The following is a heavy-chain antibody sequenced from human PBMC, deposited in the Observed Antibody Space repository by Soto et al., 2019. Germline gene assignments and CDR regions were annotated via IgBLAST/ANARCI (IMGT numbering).Heavy chain of an antibody. CDR2: ISAYNGNT. D-gene: IGHD3-3*01. CDR1: GYTFTSYG. V-gene: IGHV1-18*04. Sequence: ASVKVCCKASGYTFTSYGMRWVRQATGQGLEWMGWISAYNGNTNYAQKLQGRVTMTTDTSTSTAYMELRSLRSDDTAVYYCARAIITIFGVVTNTGNYYYGMDVWGQGTTVTVSS. CDR3: ARAIITIFGVVTNTGNYYYGMDV. J-gene: IGHJ6*02.